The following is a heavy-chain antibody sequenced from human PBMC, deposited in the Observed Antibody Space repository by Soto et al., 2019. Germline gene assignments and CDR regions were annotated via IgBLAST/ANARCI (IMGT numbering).Heavy chain of an antibody. Sequence: ASVKVSCKASGYTFTSYGIIWVRQAPGQGLEWMGWISAYNGNTNYAQKLQGRVTMTTDTSTSTAYMELRSLRSDDTAVYYCARDLGVRGVIIGPDYYYGMDVWGQGTTVTVSS. CDR1: GYTFTSYG. CDR3: ARDLGVRGVIIGPDYYYGMDV. CDR2: ISAYNGNT. D-gene: IGHD3-10*01. V-gene: IGHV1-18*01. J-gene: IGHJ6*02.